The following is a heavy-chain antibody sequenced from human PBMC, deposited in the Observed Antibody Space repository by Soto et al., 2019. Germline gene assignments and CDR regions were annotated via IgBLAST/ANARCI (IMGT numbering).Heavy chain of an antibody. J-gene: IGHJ6*03. CDR3: ARGSITMVRGWNYYYYYYMDV. Sequence: SETLSLTCAVCGGSFSGYYWSWIRQPPGKGLEWIGEINHSGSTNYNPSLKSRVTISVDTSKNQFSLKLSSVTAADTAVYYCARGSITMVRGWNYYYYYYMDVWGKGTTVTVSS. CDR1: GGSFSGYY. V-gene: IGHV4-34*01. CDR2: INHSGST. D-gene: IGHD3-10*01.